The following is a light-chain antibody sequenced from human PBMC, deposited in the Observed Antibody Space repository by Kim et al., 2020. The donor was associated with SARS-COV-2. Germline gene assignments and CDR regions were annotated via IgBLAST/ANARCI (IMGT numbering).Light chain of an antibody. V-gene: IGLV6-57*01. Sequence: KTVTISCTRSSGSIASNYVQWYQQRPGSSPTTVIYEDNQRPAGVPDRFSGSIDSSSNSASLTISGLKTEDEADYYCQSYDSSTPVVFGGGTQLTVL. CDR1: SGSIASNY. J-gene: IGLJ2*01. CDR2: EDN. CDR3: QSYDSSTPVV.